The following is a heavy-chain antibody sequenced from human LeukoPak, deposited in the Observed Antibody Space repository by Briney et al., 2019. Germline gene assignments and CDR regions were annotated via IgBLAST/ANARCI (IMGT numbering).Heavy chain of an antibody. V-gene: IGHV3-7*01. CDR2: IKQDGSEK. Sequence: GGSLRLSCAASGFTFSSYWMIWVRQAPGRGLEWVANIKQDGSEKYYVDSVKGRFTISRDNAKNSLYLQMNSLRAEDTAVYYCARGSSGWYRAYYFDYWGQGTLVTVSS. D-gene: IGHD6-19*01. CDR1: GFTFSSYW. J-gene: IGHJ4*02. CDR3: ARGSSGWYRAYYFDY.